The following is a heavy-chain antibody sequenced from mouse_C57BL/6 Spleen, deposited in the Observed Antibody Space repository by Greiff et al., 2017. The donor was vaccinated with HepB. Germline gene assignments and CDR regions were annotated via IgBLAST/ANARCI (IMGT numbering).Heavy chain of an antibody. CDR3: ARGFSYYFDY. V-gene: IGHV5-17*01. CDR2: ISSGSSTI. Sequence: DVMLVESGGGLVKPGGSLKLSCAASGFTFSDYEMHWVRQAPEKGLEWVAYISSGSSTIYYADTVKGRFTISRDNAKNTLFLQMTSLRSEDTAMYYCARGFSYYFDYWGQGTTLTVSS. CDR1: GFTFSDYE. J-gene: IGHJ2*01.